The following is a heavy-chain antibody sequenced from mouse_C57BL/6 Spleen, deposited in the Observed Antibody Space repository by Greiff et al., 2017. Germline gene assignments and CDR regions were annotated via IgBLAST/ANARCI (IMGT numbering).Heavy chain of an antibody. D-gene: IGHD1-1*01. CDR3: RTTVVAYYAMDY. J-gene: IGHJ4*01. CDR1: GYTFTDYE. V-gene: IGHV1-15*01. CDR2: IDPGTGGT. Sequence: QVQLQQPGAELVRPGASVTLSCKASGYTFTDYEMHWVKQTPVHGLEWIGAIDPGTGGTAYNQKFKGKAILTADKSSSTAYMELRSLTSEDAADYCCRTTVVAYYAMDYWGQGTSVTVSS.